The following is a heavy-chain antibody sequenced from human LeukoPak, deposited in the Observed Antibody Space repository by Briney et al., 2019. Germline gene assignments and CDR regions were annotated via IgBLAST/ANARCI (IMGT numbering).Heavy chain of an antibody. V-gene: IGHV4-59*01. CDR1: GGSISSYY. D-gene: IGHD2-15*01. J-gene: IGHJ3*02. Sequence: PSETLSLTCTVSGGSISSYYWSWIRQPPGKGLEWIGYIYYSGSTNYNPSLKSRVTISVDTSKNQFPLKLSSVTAADTAVYYCARDLRGYCSGGSCYGPDAFDIWGQGTMVTVSS. CDR2: IYYSGST. CDR3: ARDLRGYCSGGSCYGPDAFDI.